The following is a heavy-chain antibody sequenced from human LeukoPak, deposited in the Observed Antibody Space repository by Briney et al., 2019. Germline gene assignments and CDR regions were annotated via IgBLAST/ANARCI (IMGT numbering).Heavy chain of an antibody. CDR2: IYYSGST. D-gene: IGHD3-16*01. J-gene: IGHJ2*01. Sequence: SETLSLTRTVSGGSISSYYWSWIRQPPGKGLEWIGYIYYSGSTNYNPSLKSRVTISVDTSKNQFSLKLSSVTAADTAVYYCARSTTFRYFDLWGRGTLVTVSS. CDR1: GGSISSYY. V-gene: IGHV4-59*01. CDR3: ARSTTFRYFDL.